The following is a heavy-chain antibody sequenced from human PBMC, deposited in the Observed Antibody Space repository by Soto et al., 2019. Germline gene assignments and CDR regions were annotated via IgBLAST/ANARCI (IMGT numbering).Heavy chain of an antibody. CDR1: GGSFSGYY. V-gene: IGHV4-34*01. Sequence: SETLSLTCAVYGGSFSGYYWSWIRQPPGKGLEWIGEINHSGSTNYNPSLKSRVTISVDTSKNQFSLKLSSVTAADTAVYYCARDSLAYDFWSGYYPSHYMDVWGKGTTVTVSS. CDR2: INHSGST. D-gene: IGHD3-3*01. J-gene: IGHJ6*03. CDR3: ARDSLAYDFWSGYYPSHYMDV.